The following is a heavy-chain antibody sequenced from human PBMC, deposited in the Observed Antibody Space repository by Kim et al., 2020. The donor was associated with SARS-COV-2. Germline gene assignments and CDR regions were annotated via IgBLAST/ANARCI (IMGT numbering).Heavy chain of an antibody. D-gene: IGHD5-18*01. V-gene: IGHV4-31*02. Sequence: YNPSLKSRVTISVDTSKNQFSLKLSSVTAADTAVYYCRVVDTAPGHPFDYWGQGTLVTVSS. CDR3: RVVDTAPGHPFDY. J-gene: IGHJ4*02.